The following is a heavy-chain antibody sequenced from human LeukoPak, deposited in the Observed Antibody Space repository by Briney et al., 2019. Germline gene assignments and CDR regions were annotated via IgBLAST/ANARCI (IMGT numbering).Heavy chain of an antibody. V-gene: IGHV4-34*01. J-gene: IGHJ4*02. CDR2: INHSGST. Sequence: SETLSLTCAVYGGSFSGYYWSWIRQPPGKGLEWIGEINHSGSTNYNPSLKSRVTISVDTSKNQFSLKLGSVTAADTAVYYCARLPKYYDFWSPGSWGQGTLVTVSS. D-gene: IGHD3-3*01. CDR3: ARLPKYYDFWSPGS. CDR1: GGSFSGYY.